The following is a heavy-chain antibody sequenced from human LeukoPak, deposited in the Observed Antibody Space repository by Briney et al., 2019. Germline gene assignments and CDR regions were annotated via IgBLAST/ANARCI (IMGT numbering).Heavy chain of an antibody. CDR2: ISAYNGNT. D-gene: IGHD3-10*01. V-gene: IGHV1-18*01. J-gene: IGHJ6*03. Sequence: GASVKVSCKASGYTFTSYGISWVRQAPGQGLEWMGWISAYNGNTNYAQKLQGRVTMTTDTSTSTAYMELRSLRSDDTAVYYCARFLAHSGYYYYYMDVWGKGTTVTVSS. CDR1: GYTFTSYG. CDR3: ARFLAHSGYYYYYMDV.